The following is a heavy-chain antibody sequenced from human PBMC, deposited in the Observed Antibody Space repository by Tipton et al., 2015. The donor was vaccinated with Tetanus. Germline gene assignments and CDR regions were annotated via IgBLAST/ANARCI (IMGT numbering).Heavy chain of an antibody. D-gene: IGHD3-22*01. J-gene: IGHJ1*01. CDR1: GGSINSGGYY. CDR2: IYYSGST. Sequence: GLVKPSQTLSVTCTVSGGSINSGGYYWSWLRQHPGKGLEWIGIIYYSGSTYYNASLRSRVTISVDTSKNQFSLQLRSVTAADTAVYYCARQDTLNYYYVGYFHDWGQGTLVTVSS. V-gene: IGHV4-39*01. CDR3: ARQDTLNYYYVGYFHD.